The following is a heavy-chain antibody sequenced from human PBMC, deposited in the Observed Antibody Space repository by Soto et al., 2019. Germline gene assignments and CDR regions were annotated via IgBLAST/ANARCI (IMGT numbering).Heavy chain of an antibody. CDR2: IYYSGST. J-gene: IGHJ4*02. Sequence: SETLSLTCTVSGGSISSGGYYWSWIRQHPGKGLEWIGYIYYSGSTYYNPSLKSRVTISVDTSKNQFSLKLSSVTAADTAVYYCARELLGGFDYWGQGTLVTVSS. D-gene: IGHD2-15*01. CDR3: ARELLGGFDY. V-gene: IGHV4-31*03. CDR1: GGSISSGGYY.